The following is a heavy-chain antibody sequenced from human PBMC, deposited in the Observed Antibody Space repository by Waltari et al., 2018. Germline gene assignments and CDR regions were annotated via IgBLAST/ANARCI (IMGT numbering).Heavy chain of an antibody. Sequence: QVQLQESGPGLVKPSETLSLTCTVSGGSISSYYWSWIRQPPGKGLAWVGYIYYSGSTNYNPSLKSRVTISVDTSKNQFSLKLSSVTAADTAVYYCARLSYYYDSSGYYSGYYYYGMDVWGQGTTVTVSS. CDR2: IYYSGST. CDR3: ARLSYYYDSSGYYSGYYYYGMDV. V-gene: IGHV4-59*01. D-gene: IGHD3-22*01. CDR1: GGSISSYY. J-gene: IGHJ6*02.